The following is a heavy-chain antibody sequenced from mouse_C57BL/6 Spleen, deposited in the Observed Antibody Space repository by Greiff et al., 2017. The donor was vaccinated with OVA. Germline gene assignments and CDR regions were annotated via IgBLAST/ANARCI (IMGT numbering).Heavy chain of an antibody. CDR2: IYPGDGDT. D-gene: IGHD1-1*01. CDR3: ARNDGSSYGDWYFDV. CDR1: GYAFSSSW. Sequence: VQLQQSGPELVKPGASVKISCKASGYAFSSSWMNWVKQRPGKGLEWIGRIYPGDGDTNYNGKFKGKATLTADKSSSTAYLQLSSLTSEDSAVYAGARNDGSSYGDWYFDVWGTGTTVTVSS. V-gene: IGHV1-82*01. J-gene: IGHJ1*03.